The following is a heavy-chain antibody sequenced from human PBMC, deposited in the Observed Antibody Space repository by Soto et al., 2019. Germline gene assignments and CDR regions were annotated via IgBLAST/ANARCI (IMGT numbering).Heavy chain of an antibody. D-gene: IGHD5-12*01. CDR3: ATDIVATMGDFDY. J-gene: IGHJ4*02. Sequence: QVQLVESGGGVVQPGRSLRLSCAASGFTFSSYGMHWVRQAPGKGLEWVAVISYDGSNKYYADSVKGRFTISRDNSKNTLYLQMNSLRAEDTAVDYCATDIVATMGDFDYWGQGTLVTVSS. V-gene: IGHV3-30*03. CDR1: GFTFSSYG. CDR2: ISYDGSNK.